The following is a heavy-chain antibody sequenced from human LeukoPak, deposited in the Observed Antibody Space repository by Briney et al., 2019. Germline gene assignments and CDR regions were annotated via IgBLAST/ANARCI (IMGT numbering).Heavy chain of an antibody. CDR3: ARGIAVASAADAFDI. D-gene: IGHD6-19*01. CDR2: INHSGST. Sequence: LRLSCAASGFTFSDYYMSWIRQPPGKGLEWIGEINHSGSTNYNPSLKSRVTISVDTSKNQFSLKLSSVTAADTAVYYCARGIAVASAADAFDIWGQGTMVTVSS. J-gene: IGHJ3*02. CDR1: GFTFSDYY. V-gene: IGHV4-34*01.